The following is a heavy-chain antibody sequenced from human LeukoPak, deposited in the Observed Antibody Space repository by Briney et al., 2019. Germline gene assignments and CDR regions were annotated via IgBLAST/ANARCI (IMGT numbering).Heavy chain of an antibody. J-gene: IGHJ4*02. D-gene: IGHD4-11*01. CDR3: AKDAQRGFDYSNSLDY. CDR2: IWSDASDK. Sequence: GGSLRLSCSASGFTFSHYGMHWVRQAPGTGLXWVAVIWSDASDKYYANSVKGRFTISRDNFKNSLYLQMNSLRAEDTAVYYCAKDAQRGFDYSNSLDYWGQGTRVTVSS. V-gene: IGHV3-33*06. CDR1: GFTFSHYG.